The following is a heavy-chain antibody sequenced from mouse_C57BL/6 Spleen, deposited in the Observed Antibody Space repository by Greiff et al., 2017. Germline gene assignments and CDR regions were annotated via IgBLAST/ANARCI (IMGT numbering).Heavy chain of an antibody. Sequence: EVQLQQSGPELVKPGASVKISCKASGYTFTDYYMNWVKQSHGKSLEWIGDINPNNGGTSYNQKFKGKATLTVDKSSSTAYMELRSLTSEDSAVYYCARVYDGYYYFDYWGQGTTLTVSS. D-gene: IGHD2-3*01. V-gene: IGHV1-26*01. J-gene: IGHJ2*01. CDR1: GYTFTDYY. CDR3: ARVYDGYYYFDY. CDR2: INPNNGGT.